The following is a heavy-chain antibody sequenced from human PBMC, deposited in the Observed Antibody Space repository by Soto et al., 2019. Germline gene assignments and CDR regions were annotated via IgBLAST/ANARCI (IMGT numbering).Heavy chain of an antibody. CDR3: TSRPSGMTYHAVFDF. CDR1: VLTFSGHW. J-gene: IGHJ4*02. D-gene: IGHD2-21*02. CDR2: IKPDGSGT. V-gene: IGHV3-7*03. Sequence: WWSLRLSCSASVLTFSGHWMTWVRQTPGEGLQWVAAIKPDGSGTFYVDSVKGRFTISRDNARNSLFLQMDSLRAEDTAVYYCTSRPSGMTYHAVFDFWGQGTLVTVSS.